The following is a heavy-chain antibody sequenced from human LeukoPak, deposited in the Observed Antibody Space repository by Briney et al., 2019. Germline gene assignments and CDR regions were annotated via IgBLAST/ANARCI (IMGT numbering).Heavy chain of an antibody. Sequence: GGSLRLSCAASGFTFSSYAMHWVRQAPGKGLEWVAVIWFDGSNKYYAGSVKDRFTISRDNSKNTLYLQMNRLRVDDTAVYYCGGLKSSGYLIDYWGQGTLVTVSS. CDR2: IWFDGSNK. D-gene: IGHD3-22*01. V-gene: IGHV3-33*01. CDR1: GFTFSSYA. CDR3: GGLKSSGYLIDY. J-gene: IGHJ4*02.